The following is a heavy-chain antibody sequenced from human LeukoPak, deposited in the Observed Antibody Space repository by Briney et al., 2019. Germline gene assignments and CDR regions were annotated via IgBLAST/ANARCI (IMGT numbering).Heavy chain of an antibody. CDR1: GGTFSSYA. V-gene: IGHV1-18*01. CDR3: ARVITIFGVVLFDY. Sequence: GASVKVSCKASGGTFSSYAISWVRQAPGQGLEWMGWISAYNGNTNYAQKLQGRVTMTTDTSTSTACMELRSLRSDDTAVYYCARVITIFGVVLFDYWGQGTLVTVSS. CDR2: ISAYNGNT. J-gene: IGHJ4*02. D-gene: IGHD3-3*01.